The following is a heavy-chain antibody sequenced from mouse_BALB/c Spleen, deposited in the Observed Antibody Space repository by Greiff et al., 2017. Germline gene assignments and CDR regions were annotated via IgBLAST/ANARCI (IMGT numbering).Heavy chain of an antibody. CDR3: AREGWSSYVMDY. CDR2: INPGSSTI. Sequence: EVQLVESGGGLVQPGGSLNLSCAASGFDFSRYWMSWARQAPGKGQEWIGEINPGSSTINYTPSLKDKFIISRDNAKNTLYLQMSKVRSEDTALYYCAREGWSSYVMDYRGQGTSDTVSS. D-gene: IGHD2-3*01. J-gene: IGHJ4*01. CDR1: GFDFSRYW. V-gene: IGHV4-2*02.